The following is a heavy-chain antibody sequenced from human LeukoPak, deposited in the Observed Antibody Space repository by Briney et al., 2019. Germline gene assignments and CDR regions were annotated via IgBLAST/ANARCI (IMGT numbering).Heavy chain of an antibody. CDR3: ARDFDY. CDR2: ISGYNGDT. V-gene: IGHV1-18*01. CDR1: GYTFTSYG. J-gene: IGHJ4*02. Sequence: ASVKVSCKASGYTFTSYGISWVRHAPGQGLEWMGWISGYNGDTDYAQKVQGRVTMTTDTSTSTAYMELRSLRSDDTAMYYCARDFDYWGQGTLVIVSS.